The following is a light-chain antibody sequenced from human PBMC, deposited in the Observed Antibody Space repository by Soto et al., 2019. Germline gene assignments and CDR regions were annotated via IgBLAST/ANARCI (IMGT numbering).Light chain of an antibody. Sequence: DIQMTQSPSTLSACVGDRVAITFRASQSISSWLAWYQQKPGKAPKFLIYDASILESGVPSRFSGSGSGTEFTLTISSLQPHDFASYYCQQYSSYWTFGQGTKVDIK. J-gene: IGKJ1*01. CDR3: QQYSSYWT. V-gene: IGKV1-5*01. CDR1: QSISSW. CDR2: DAS.